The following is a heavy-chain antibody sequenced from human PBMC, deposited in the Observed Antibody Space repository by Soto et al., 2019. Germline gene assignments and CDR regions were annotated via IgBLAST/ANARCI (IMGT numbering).Heavy chain of an antibody. V-gene: IGHV3-33*01. CDR2: IWYDGSNK. CDR1: GFTFSSYG. J-gene: IGHJ4*02. Sequence: QVQLVESGGGVVQPGRSLRLSCAASGFTFSSYGMHWVRQAPGKGLEWVAVIWYDGSNKYYADSVKGRFTISRDNSKNTLYLPMNSLRADDTALYYCARAAEAFDYWGQGTLVTVSS. CDR3: ARAAEAFDY.